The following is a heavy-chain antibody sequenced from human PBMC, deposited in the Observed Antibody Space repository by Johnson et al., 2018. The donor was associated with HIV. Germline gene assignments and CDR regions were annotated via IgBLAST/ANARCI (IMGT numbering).Heavy chain of an antibody. CDR1: GFTFGTYW. V-gene: IGHV3-7*05. J-gene: IGHJ3*02. Sequence: MLLVESGGDLVQPGGSLTLSCAASGFTFGTYWMSWVRQAPGKGLEWVASIKLDGSEKFYVDSVTGRFTISRDNAKKSLFLQMNSLRAEDTAVYYCARKADAFDIWGQGTMVTVSS. CDR2: IKLDGSEK. CDR3: ARKADAFDI.